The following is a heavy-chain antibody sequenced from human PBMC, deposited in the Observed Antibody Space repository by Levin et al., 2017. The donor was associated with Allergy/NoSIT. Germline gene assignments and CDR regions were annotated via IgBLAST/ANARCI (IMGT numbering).Heavy chain of an antibody. CDR3: IKIGGRGDTPLDY. CDR2: IRSRAYGGTT. CDR1: GFTFGDFG. V-gene: IGHV3-49*04. J-gene: IGHJ4*02. D-gene: IGHD3-10*01. Sequence: GESLKISCTTSGFTFGDFGMSWVRQAPGKGLEWVSFIRSRAYGGTTEYAASVKGRFTISRDDSKSIAYLQMNSLKTEDTAVYYCIKIGGRGDTPLDYWGQGTLVTVSS.